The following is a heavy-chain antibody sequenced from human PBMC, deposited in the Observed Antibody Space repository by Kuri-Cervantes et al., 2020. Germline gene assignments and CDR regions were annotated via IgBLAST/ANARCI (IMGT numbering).Heavy chain of an antibody. V-gene: IGHV3-30-3*01. CDR1: GFTFSSYA. Sequence: GESLKISCAASGFTFSSYAMHWVRQAPGKGLEWVAVISYDGSNKYYADSVKGRFTISRDNSKNTLYLQMNSLRAEDTAVYYCARSKSEVTHAGYWGQGTLVIVSS. D-gene: IGHD1-14*01. CDR3: ARSKSEVTHAGY. J-gene: IGHJ4*02. CDR2: ISYDGSNK.